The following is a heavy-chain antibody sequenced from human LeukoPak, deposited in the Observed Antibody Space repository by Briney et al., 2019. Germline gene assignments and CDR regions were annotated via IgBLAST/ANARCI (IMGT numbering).Heavy chain of an antibody. CDR2: ISGSGGST. D-gene: IGHD2-2*02. CDR3: ANSRESVADCSSTSCYSFSYYYGMDV. V-gene: IGHV3-23*01. Sequence: PGRSLRLSCAAPGLTFSSYGMHLVRQAPGKGLEWVSAISGSGGSTYYADSVKGRFTISRDNSKNTLYLQMNSLRAEDTAVYYCANSRESVADCSSTSCYSFSYYYGMDVWGQGTTVTVSS. CDR1: GLTFSSYG. J-gene: IGHJ6*02.